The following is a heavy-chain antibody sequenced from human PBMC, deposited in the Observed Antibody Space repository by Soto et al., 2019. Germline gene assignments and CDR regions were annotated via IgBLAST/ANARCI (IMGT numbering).Heavy chain of an antibody. CDR3: ARAPPGGYDWYFDY. D-gene: IGHD5-12*01. V-gene: IGHV4-30-2*01. J-gene: IGHJ4*02. Sequence: QLQLQESGSGLVKPSQTLSLTCAVSAGSISSGGYSWSWIRQPPGKGLEWIGYIYHSGSTYYNPSVKSRVTISVDRSKNQFSLKLSSVTAADTAVYYCARAPPGGYDWYFDYWGQGTLVTVSS. CDR2: IYHSGST. CDR1: AGSISSGGYS.